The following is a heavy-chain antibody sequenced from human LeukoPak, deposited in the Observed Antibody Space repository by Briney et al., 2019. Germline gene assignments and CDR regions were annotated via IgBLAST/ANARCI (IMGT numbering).Heavy chain of an antibody. J-gene: IGHJ1*01. CDR2: INPNSGGT. CDR3: ARRGSDYGGNLFQH. Sequence: GASVKVSCKASGYTFTGYYMHWVRQAPGQGLEWMGWINPNSGGTNYAQKFQGRVTITADKSTSTAYMELSSLRSEDTAVYYCARRGSDYGGNLFQHWGQGTLVTVSS. D-gene: IGHD4-23*01. V-gene: IGHV1-2*02. CDR1: GYTFTGYY.